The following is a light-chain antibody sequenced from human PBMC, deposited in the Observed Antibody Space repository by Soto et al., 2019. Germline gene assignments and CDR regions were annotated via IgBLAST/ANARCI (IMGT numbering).Light chain of an antibody. V-gene: IGKV3-15*01. J-gene: IGKJ1*01. CDR2: GAS. CDR3: QQYSGWPPRT. Sequence: EIVMTQSPATLSVSPGERATLSCRASQSVSSSLAWYQQRPGQAPRLLVYGASTRATGVPARFSGSGSGTDFTLTISSLQSEDFAVYYCQQYSGWPPRTFGQGTKMEIK. CDR1: QSVSSS.